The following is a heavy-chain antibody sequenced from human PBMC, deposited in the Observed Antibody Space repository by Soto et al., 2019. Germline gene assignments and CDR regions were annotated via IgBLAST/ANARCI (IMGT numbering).Heavy chain of an antibody. J-gene: IGHJ4*02. Sequence: QITLTESGPTRVKPTQTLTLTCTFSGLSLTTRPAGVGWVRQPPGKAPNWLGFIYWDDDTRYSPSLKSRLTITKDASRNQVVLTMTNMDPVDTATYYCAHRRDYSGSWNEGTFDYWGQGTPVTVSS. CDR3: AHRRDYSGSWNEGTFDY. CDR1: GLSLTTRPAG. CDR2: IYWDDDT. V-gene: IGHV2-5*02. D-gene: IGHD3-22*01.